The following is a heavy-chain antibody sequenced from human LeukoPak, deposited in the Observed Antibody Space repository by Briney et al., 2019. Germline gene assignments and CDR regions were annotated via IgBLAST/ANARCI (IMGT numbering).Heavy chain of an antibody. CDR3: ARGYYDRSGSSNPFDS. J-gene: IGHJ4*02. D-gene: IGHD3-22*01. V-gene: IGHV4-59*01. Sequence: PSETLSLTCTVSGDSISSSYWSWIRQPPGKRLEWVGYVHYTGKTNYNPSLNDRATISVDMSKNQFSLTLTSVTLADMAVYYCARGYYDRSGSSNPFDSWGQGTLVTVSA. CDR1: GDSISSSY. CDR2: VHYTGKT.